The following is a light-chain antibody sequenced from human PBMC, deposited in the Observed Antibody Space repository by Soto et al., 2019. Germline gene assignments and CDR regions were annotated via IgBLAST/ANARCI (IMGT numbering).Light chain of an antibody. CDR1: SGSVANNY. CDR3: QSYDSDNRGV. CDR2: EDN. J-gene: IGLJ2*01. Sequence: NFMLTQPQSVSESPRKTVTISCTGSSGSVANNYVQWYQQRPGSVPTTVIYEDNRRPSGVPERFSGSVDSSSNSASLTISGLKPEDEADYYCQSYDSDNRGVFGGGTKLTVL. V-gene: IGLV6-57*02.